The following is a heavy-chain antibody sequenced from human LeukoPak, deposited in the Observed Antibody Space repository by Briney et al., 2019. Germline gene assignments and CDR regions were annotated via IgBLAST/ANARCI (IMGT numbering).Heavy chain of an antibody. CDR2: ISYDGSNK. D-gene: IGHD2-15*01. CDR3: AKDGVVAATRVYSDY. Sequence: PGGSLRLSCAASGFTFSSYAMHWVRQAPGKGLEWVAVISYDGSNKYYADSVKGRFTISRDNSKNTVSLQMNGLRAEDTAVYYCAKDGVVAATRVYSDYWGQGTLVTVSS. CDR1: GFTFSSYA. V-gene: IGHV3-30-3*01. J-gene: IGHJ4*02.